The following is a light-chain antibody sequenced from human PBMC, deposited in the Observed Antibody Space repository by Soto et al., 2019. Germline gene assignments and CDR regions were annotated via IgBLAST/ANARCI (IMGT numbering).Light chain of an antibody. CDR3: QQYNSYSPT. CDR1: QSISSW. CDR2: SPS. Sequence: DIPMTQSPSTLSASVGDRVTITCRASQSISSWWAWYQQKPGKAPKLLIYSPSSLESGVQSMFRGNGSGTEFTLTIISLQPDDSANYNFQQYNSYSPTFGPGTKVDIK. J-gene: IGKJ3*01. V-gene: IGKV1-5*01.